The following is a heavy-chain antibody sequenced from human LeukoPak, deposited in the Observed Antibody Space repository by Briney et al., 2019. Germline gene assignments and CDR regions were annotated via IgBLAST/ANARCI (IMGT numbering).Heavy chain of an antibody. CDR2: ISGSGGST. J-gene: IGHJ4*02. D-gene: IGHD2-15*01. CDR1: GFTFSSYA. CDR3: ARAPVTSCRGAFCYPFDY. V-gene: IGHV3-23*01. Sequence: GGSLRLSCAASGFTFSSYAMSWVRQAPGKGLEWVSAISGSGGSTYYADSVKGRFTISRDNSKNTLYLQMNSLRVEDAAVYYCARAPVTSCRGAFCYPFDYWGQGTLVTVSS.